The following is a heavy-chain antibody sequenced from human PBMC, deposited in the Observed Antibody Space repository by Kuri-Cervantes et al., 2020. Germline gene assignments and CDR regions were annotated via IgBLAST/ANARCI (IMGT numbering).Heavy chain of an antibody. CDR2: IYSGGST. CDR3: AKERYYYDSSGYPNINYYYGMDV. V-gene: IGHV3-66*02. CDR1: GFTVSSNY. D-gene: IGHD3-22*01. J-gene: IGHJ6*02. Sequence: GESLKISCAASGFTVSSNYMSWVRQAPGKGLEWVSVIYSGGSTYYADSVKGRFTISRDNSKNTLYLQMNSLRAEDTAVYYCAKERYYYDSSGYPNINYYYGMDVWGQGTTVTVSS.